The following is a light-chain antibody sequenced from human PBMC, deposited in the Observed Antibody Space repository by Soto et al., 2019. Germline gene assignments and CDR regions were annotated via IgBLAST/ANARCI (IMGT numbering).Light chain of an antibody. CDR2: AAS. CDR3: QQYNSYPLT. Sequence: DIQMTQSPSSLSASVGDRVTITCRASQGIGNDLGWYQRKPGNAPKRLIYAASSLQSGVPSRFSGSESGTEFTLTISSLQPEDFATYYCQQYNSYPLTFGGGTKVEV. J-gene: IGKJ4*01. V-gene: IGKV1-17*01. CDR1: QGIGND.